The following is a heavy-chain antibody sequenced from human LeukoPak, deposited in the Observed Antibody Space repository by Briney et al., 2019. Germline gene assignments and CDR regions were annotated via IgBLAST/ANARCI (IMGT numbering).Heavy chain of an antibody. D-gene: IGHD5-12*01. Sequence: SETLSLTCTVSGGSISSGDYYWSWIRQHPGKGLEWIGYIYYRGSTYYNPSLRSRVTISVDTSENQVSLKLSSVTAADTAVYFCASGRDPVATLNYWGQGTLVTVSS. CDR3: ASGRDPVATLNY. CDR1: GGSISSGDYY. V-gene: IGHV4-31*03. J-gene: IGHJ4*02. CDR2: IYYRGST.